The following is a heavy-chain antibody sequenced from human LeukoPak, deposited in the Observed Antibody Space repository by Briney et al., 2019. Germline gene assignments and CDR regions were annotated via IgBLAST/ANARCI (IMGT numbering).Heavy chain of an antibody. CDR3: ARNNNYFDH. Sequence: GGSLRLSCAASGFTFSSYGMSWVRQAPGKGLEWVSTISGSGGTTYYADTVKGRFTISRDNPKNTLYLQMNSLRAEDTAVYYCARNNNYFDHWGQGTLVTVSS. CDR2: ISGSGGTT. CDR1: GFTFSSYG. V-gene: IGHV3-23*01. J-gene: IGHJ5*02.